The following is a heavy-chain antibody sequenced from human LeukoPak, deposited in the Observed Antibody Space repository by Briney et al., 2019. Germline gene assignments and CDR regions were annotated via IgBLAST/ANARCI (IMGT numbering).Heavy chain of an antibody. D-gene: IGHD3-3*01. J-gene: IGHJ4*02. CDR2: INHSGST. Sequence: SETLSLTCAVYGGSFSGCYWSWIRQPPGKGLEWIGEINHSGSTNYNPSLKSRVTISVDTSKNQFSLKLSSVTAADTAVYYCARGLSRLRFLEWLPTHFDYWGQGTLVTVSS. CDR3: ARGLSRLRFLEWLPTHFDY. CDR1: GGSFSGCY. V-gene: IGHV4-34*01.